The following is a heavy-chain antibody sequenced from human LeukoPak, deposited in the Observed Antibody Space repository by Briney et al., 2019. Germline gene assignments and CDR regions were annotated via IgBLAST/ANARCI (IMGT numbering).Heavy chain of an antibody. CDR1: GFTFSSYE. CDR2: ISSSGSTI. J-gene: IGHJ3*02. D-gene: IGHD6-25*01. V-gene: IGHV3-48*03. Sequence: GGSLRLSCAASGFTFSSYEMNWVRQAPGKGLEWVSYISSSGSTIYYADSVKGRFTISRDNAKNSLYLQMNSLRDEDTAVYYCARGRNHGFDIWGQGTMVTVSS. CDR3: ARGRNHGFDI.